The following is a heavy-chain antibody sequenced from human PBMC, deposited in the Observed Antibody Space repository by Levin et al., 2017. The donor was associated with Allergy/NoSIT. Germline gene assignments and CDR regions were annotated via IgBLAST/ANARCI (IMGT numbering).Heavy chain of an antibody. CDR2: IHYDGNT. J-gene: IGHJ2*01. Sequence: SETLSLTCTVSGDSISSYYWSWNRQPPGRGLEWIGYIHYDGNTNYNPSLKSRITISLDTSKNEFSLKLRSVTAADTAVYYCAREYGGDWYFDLWGRGTLVTVSS. CDR3: AREYGGDWYFDL. D-gene: IGHD2-21*01. V-gene: IGHV4-59*01. CDR1: GDSISSYY.